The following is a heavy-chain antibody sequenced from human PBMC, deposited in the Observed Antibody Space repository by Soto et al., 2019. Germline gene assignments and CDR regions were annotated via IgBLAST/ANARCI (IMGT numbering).Heavy chain of an antibody. CDR3: AHSPYQEPIHF. V-gene: IGHV2-5*01. Sequence: QITLKESGPTLVKPTQTLTLTCSFSGFSLSTSGVGVGWIRQPPGKALEGLALVYWNDDKRYSTSLKSRLTITKDTARNQVVLTRTSMDPVDTATHFCAHSPYQEPIHFWDQGTLVTVSS. D-gene: IGHD1-26*01. CDR2: VYWNDDK. CDR1: GFSLSTSGVG. J-gene: IGHJ4*02.